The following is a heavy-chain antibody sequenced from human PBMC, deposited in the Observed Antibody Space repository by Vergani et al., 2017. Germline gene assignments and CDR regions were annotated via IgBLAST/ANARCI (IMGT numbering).Heavy chain of an antibody. V-gene: IGHV3-20*04. J-gene: IGHJ4*02. CDR1: GFTFDDYG. CDR3: ARERNAYDEFWSGYYTQYYFDY. Sequence: EVQLVESGGGVVRPGGSLRLSCAASGFTFDDYGMSWVRQAPGKGLEWVSGINWNGGSTGYADSVKGRFTISRDNAKNSLYLQMNSLRAEDTALYYCARERNAYDEFWSGYYTQYYFDYWGQGTLVTVSS. CDR2: INWNGGST. D-gene: IGHD3-3*01.